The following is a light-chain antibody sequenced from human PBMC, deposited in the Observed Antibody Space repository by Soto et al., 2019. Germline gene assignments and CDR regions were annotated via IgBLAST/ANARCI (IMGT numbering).Light chain of an antibody. V-gene: IGKV1-5*03. CDR3: QQYNSFPWT. Sequence: DIQMTHSPSTLSASVGDRVTITCRASQTIYTWLAWNQQKPGKAPKLLLYKASNLESGVPSRFTGSGSGTEFTLTSSSLQPDDFATYYCQQYNSFPWTFGQGTKVEIK. CDR2: KAS. CDR1: QTIYTW. J-gene: IGKJ1*01.